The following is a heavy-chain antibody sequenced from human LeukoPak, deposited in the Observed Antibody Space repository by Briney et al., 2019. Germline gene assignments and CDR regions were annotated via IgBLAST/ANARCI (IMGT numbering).Heavy chain of an antibody. V-gene: IGHV3-23*01. CDR1: GFTFSGYA. Sequence: PGGSLRLSCAASGFTFSGYAMSWVRQAPGKGLEWVSAISGSGGSTYYADSVKGRFTISRDNSKNTLYLQMNSLRAEDTAVYYCVQGYYDSSGYGGSFDYWGQGTLVTVSS. J-gene: IGHJ4*02. CDR2: ISGSGGST. D-gene: IGHD3-22*01. CDR3: VQGYYDSSGYGGSFDY.